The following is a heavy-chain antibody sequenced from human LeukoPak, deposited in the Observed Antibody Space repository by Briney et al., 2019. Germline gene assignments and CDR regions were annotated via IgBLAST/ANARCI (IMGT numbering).Heavy chain of an antibody. CDR3: ARAPRGYGYTDFDY. V-gene: IGHV1-8*01. CDR1: GYTFTSYD. CDR2: MNPNSGNT. Sequence: ASVKVSCKASGYTFTSYDINWVRQATGQGLEWMGWMNPNSGNTGYAQKFQGRVTMTRNTSISTAYMELSSLRSEDTAVYYCARAPRGYGYTDFDYWGQGTLVTVSS. D-gene: IGHD5-18*01. J-gene: IGHJ4*02.